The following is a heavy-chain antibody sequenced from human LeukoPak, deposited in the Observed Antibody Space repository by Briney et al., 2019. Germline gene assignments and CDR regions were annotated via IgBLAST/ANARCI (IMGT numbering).Heavy chain of an antibody. V-gene: IGHV6-1*01. CDR1: GDSVSSNSAA. Sequence: SQTLSLTCAISGDSVSSNSAAWNWIRQSPSRGLEWLGRTYYRSKWYNDYAVSVKSRITINPDTSKNQFSLKLSSVTAADTAVYYCARRRPFNAYCGGDCPGDWYFDLWGRGTLVTVSS. D-gene: IGHD2-21*02. J-gene: IGHJ2*01. CDR2: TYYRSKWYN. CDR3: ARRRPFNAYCGGDCPGDWYFDL.